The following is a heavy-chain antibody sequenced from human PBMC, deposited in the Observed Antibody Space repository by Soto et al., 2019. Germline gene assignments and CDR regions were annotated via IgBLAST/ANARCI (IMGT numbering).Heavy chain of an antibody. V-gene: IGHV5-51*01. CDR1: GYSFTSYW. J-gene: IGHJ5*02. D-gene: IGHD6-19*01. CDR2: IYPGDSDT. Sequence: GESLKISCNGSGYSFTSYWIGWVRQMPGKGLEWMGIIYPGDSDTRYSPSFQGQVTISADKSISTAYLQWSSLKASDTAMYYCARVFIAVAGMRYNWFDPWGQGTLVTVYS. CDR3: ARVFIAVAGMRYNWFDP.